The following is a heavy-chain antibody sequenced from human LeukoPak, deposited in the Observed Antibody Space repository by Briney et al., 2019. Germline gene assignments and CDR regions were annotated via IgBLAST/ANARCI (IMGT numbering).Heavy chain of an antibody. V-gene: IGHV4-59*01. CDR2: IYYTGTT. D-gene: IGHD6-19*01. CDR1: GGSIRDFY. Sequence: SETLSLTCSVSGGSIRDFYWTWIRQPPGKGLEWIGYIYYTGTTNYSPSLRGRVIMSVDTSRNQFSLNLTSVTPADTAVYFCARLGDEIAVSGLKYYHYSHTDVGGSGTTVAVSS. J-gene: IGHJ6*03. CDR3: ARLGDEIAVSGLKYYHYSHTDV.